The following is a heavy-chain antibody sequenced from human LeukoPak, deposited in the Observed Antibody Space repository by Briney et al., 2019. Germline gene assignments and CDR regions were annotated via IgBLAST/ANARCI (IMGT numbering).Heavy chain of an antibody. J-gene: IGHJ4*02. Sequence: GGSLRLSCAASGFTFSSYWMHWVRQAPGKGLVWVSRINSDGSSTSCADSVKGRFTISRDNAKNTLYLQMNSLRAEDTAVYYCAREGYSSSWYLYWGQGTLVTVSS. D-gene: IGHD6-13*01. CDR1: GFTFSSYW. V-gene: IGHV3-74*01. CDR3: AREGYSSSWYLY. CDR2: INSDGSST.